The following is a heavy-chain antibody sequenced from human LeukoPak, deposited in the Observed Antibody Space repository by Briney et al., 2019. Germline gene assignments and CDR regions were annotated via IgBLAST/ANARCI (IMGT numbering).Heavy chain of an antibody. CDR2: ISSSGSTI. V-gene: IGHV3-11*01. Sequence: PGGSLRLSCAASGFTFSDYYMSWIRQAPGKGLEWVSYISSSGSTIYYADSVKGRFTISRDNAKNSLYLQMNSLRAEDTAVYYCAKKGNPVRWYFDLWGRGTLVTVSS. CDR1: GFTFSDYY. CDR3: AKKGNPVRWYFDL. J-gene: IGHJ2*01. D-gene: IGHD3-10*02.